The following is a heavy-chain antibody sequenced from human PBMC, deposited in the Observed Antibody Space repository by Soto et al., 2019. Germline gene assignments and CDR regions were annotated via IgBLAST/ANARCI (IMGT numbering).Heavy chain of an antibody. V-gene: IGHV3-23*01. Sequence: EVQLLESGGGLMQPGGSLRLSCAASGFTFSSYAMTWVRQAPGKGLEWVSVISSGGNTYYADSVKGRFTISRDNSKNMAYLQMDSLRADDTAVYYCARDWYEDYWGQGTLVTVSS. CDR3: ARDWYEDY. J-gene: IGHJ4*02. D-gene: IGHD6-13*01. CDR2: ISSGGNT. CDR1: GFTFSSYA.